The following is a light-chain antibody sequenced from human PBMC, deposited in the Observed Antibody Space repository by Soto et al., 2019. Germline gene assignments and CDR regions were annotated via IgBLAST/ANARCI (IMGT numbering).Light chain of an antibody. CDR2: DAS. Sequence: EIVMRQSPATLSVSPGERATLSCRASQSVSSYLAWYQQKPGQAPRLLIYDASTRATGIPARFSGSGSGTEFTLTISSLQSEDFAVYYCHQYNNWPPWTFGQGTKVDIK. V-gene: IGKV3-15*01. CDR1: QSVSSY. CDR3: HQYNNWPPWT. J-gene: IGKJ1*01.